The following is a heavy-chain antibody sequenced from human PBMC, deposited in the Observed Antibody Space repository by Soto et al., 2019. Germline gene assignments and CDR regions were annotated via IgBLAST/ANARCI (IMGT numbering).Heavy chain of an antibody. CDR2: IRVGGGDT. J-gene: IGHJ5*02. D-gene: IGHD6-19*01. CDR1: GFTFSSSA. Sequence: EVRLLESGGGLAQPGGSRRLSCAACGFTFSSSAMNWVRQAPGKGLELVSSIRVGGGDTFYADSVRGRFTVARDISRNPLHLQMNSLAAEDTAIYYCAKCSVGTVRTSGWFNWFDPWGQGTLVTVSS. V-gene: IGHV3-23*01. CDR3: AKCSVGTVRTSGWFNWFDP.